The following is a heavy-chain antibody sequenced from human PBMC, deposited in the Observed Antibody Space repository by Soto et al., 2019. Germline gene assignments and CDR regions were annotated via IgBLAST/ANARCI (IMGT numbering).Heavy chain of an antibody. CDR3: ASDGYSSGDHTFDY. CDR1: GFTFRDYY. Sequence: GSLRLSCAASGFTFRDYYMSWIRQAPGKGLEWVSYISSSGSTIYYADSVKGRFTISRDNAKNSLYLQMNSLRAEDTAVYYCASDGYSSGDHTFDYWGQGTLVTVSS. CDR2: ISSSGSTI. J-gene: IGHJ4*02. V-gene: IGHV3-11*01. D-gene: IGHD3-22*01.